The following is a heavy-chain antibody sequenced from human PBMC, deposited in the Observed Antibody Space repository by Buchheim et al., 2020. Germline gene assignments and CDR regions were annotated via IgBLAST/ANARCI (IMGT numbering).Heavy chain of an antibody. Sequence: QVQLQESGPGLVKPSQTLSLTCTVSGGSINNGGYYWSWIRQQPGKGLEWIGYIYYSGITYYNPSLKSRVTISVDASKNQFSLKVTSETAADTAVYYCARYQNYYGSGDSDYGMDVWGQGTT. CDR2: IYYSGIT. D-gene: IGHD3-10*01. CDR1: GGSINNGGYY. CDR3: ARYQNYYGSGDSDYGMDV. J-gene: IGHJ6*02. V-gene: IGHV4-31*03.